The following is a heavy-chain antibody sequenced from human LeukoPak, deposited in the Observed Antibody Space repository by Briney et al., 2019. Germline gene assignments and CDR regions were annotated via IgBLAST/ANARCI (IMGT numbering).Heavy chain of an antibody. J-gene: IGHJ4*02. Sequence: GGSLRLSCAASGFPFSDYYMTWIRQAPGKGLEWVSYISSSGDTIYYADSVKGRFTISRDNSKNTVYLQMNSLRADDTALYYCARVLTLWFGALDYWGQGRMVSV. V-gene: IGHV3-11*01. CDR2: ISSSGDTI. CDR3: ARVLTLWFGALDY. D-gene: IGHD3-10*01. CDR1: GFPFSDYY.